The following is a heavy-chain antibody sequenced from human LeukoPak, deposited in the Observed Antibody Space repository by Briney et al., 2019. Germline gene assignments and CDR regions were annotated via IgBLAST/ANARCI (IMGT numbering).Heavy chain of an antibody. J-gene: IGHJ3*02. Sequence: SGTLSLTCTVSGYSISSGYYWGWIRQPPGKGLEWIGNIYHSGSTYYNPSLKSRVTISVDTSKNQFSLKLTSVTAADTAVYYCARGAITIFGVVHDAFDIWGQGTMVTVSS. CDR1: GYSISSGYY. CDR3: ARGAITIFGVVHDAFDI. V-gene: IGHV4-38-2*02. D-gene: IGHD3-3*01. CDR2: IYHSGST.